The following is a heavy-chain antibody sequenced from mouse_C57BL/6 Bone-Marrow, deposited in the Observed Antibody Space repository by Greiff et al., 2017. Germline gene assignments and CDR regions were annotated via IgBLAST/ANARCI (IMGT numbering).Heavy chain of an antibody. V-gene: IGHV1-4*01. J-gene: IGHJ2*01. D-gene: IGHD1-2*01. CDR2: INPSSGYT. CDR3: ARRNYGDY. Sequence: QVQLQQSGAELARPGASVKMSCKASGYTFTSYTMPWVKQRPGQGLEWIGYINPSSGYTKYNQKFKDKATLTADKSSSTAYMQLSSLTSEDSAVYYCARRNYGDYWGQGTTLTVSS. CDR1: GYTFTSYT.